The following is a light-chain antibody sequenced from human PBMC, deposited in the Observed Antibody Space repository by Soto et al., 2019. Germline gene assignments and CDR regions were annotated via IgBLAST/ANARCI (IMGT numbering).Light chain of an antibody. Sequence: QSVLTQPASVSGSPGQSITISCTGTSSDVGSYNFVSWYQHHPGKVPKLIIFDVNNRPSGISNRFSGSKSDNTASLTISGLQAEDEADYYCTSYTNSGTYILGTGNKVTVL. V-gene: IGLV2-14*03. J-gene: IGLJ1*01. CDR1: SSDVGSYNF. CDR3: TSYTNSGTYI. CDR2: DVN.